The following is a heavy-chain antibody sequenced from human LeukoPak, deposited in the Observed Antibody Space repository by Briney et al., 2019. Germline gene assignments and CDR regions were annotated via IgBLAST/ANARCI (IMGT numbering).Heavy chain of an antibody. V-gene: IGHV4-59*01. D-gene: IGHD6-19*01. CDR2: IYYSGST. Sequence: SETLSLTCTVSGGSISSYYWSWIRQPPGKGLEWIGYIYYSGSTNYNPSLKSRVTVSVDTSKNQFSLKLSSVTAADTAVYYCAGVPYSSGWFDPWGQGTLVTVSS. CDR3: AGVPYSSGWFDP. J-gene: IGHJ5*02. CDR1: GGSISSYY.